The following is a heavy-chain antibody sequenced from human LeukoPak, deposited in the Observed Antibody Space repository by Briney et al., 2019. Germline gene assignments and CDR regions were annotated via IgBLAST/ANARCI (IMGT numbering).Heavy chain of an antibody. Sequence: GASVNVSCKASGGTFSSYAISWVRQAPGQGREWMGGIIPIFGTANYAQKFQGRVTITADKSTSTAYMELSSLRSEDTAVYYCARVRMVYPWYYFDYWGQGTLVTVSS. CDR3: ARVRMVYPWYYFDY. J-gene: IGHJ4*02. D-gene: IGHD2-8*01. V-gene: IGHV1-69*06. CDR2: IIPIFGTA. CDR1: GGTFSSYA.